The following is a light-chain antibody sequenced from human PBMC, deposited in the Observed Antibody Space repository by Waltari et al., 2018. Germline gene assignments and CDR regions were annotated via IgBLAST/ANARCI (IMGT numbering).Light chain of an antibody. V-gene: IGLV2-14*03. CDR1: NSDIANYDY. Sequence: QSALTQPAVVTGSPGQSITISCTGSNSDIANYDYVSWYQQHPGKAPQSLIHGVTRRPAGVVDHVSGSKSGNTSSLTISGLQPEDEAVYVCSSYISSRTSFGEGTRLTVL. J-gene: IGLJ2*01. CDR3: SSYISSRTS. CDR2: GVT.